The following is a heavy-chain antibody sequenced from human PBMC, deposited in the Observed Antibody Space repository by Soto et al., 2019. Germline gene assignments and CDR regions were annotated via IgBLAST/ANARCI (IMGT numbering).Heavy chain of an antibody. CDR3: ARDLGTDIVVVPAAISIPSNYYYYGMDV. V-gene: IGHV3-23*01. D-gene: IGHD2-2*02. CDR1: GFTFSSYA. Sequence: LRLSCAASGFTFSSYAMSWVRQAPGRGLEWVSSVSISSDNQYYADSVKGRFTISRENSKNTLYLQMNSLRAEDTAVYYCARDLGTDIVVVPAAISIPSNYYYYGMDVWGQGTTVTVSS. CDR2: VSISSDNQ. J-gene: IGHJ6*02.